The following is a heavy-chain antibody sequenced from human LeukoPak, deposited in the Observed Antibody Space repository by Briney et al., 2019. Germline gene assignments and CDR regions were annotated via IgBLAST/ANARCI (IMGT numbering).Heavy chain of an antibody. CDR3: TTDPNGDSRPYYYYYMDV. V-gene: IGHV3-15*01. CDR1: GFTFSNAW. CDR2: IKSKTDGGTT. J-gene: IGHJ6*03. Sequence: GGSLRLSCAASGFTFSNAWMSWVRQAPGKGLEWVGRIKSKTDGGTTDYAAPVKGRFTISRDDSKNTLYLQMNSLKTEDTAVYYCTTDPNGDSRPYYYYYMDVWGKGTTVTVSS. D-gene: IGHD4-17*01.